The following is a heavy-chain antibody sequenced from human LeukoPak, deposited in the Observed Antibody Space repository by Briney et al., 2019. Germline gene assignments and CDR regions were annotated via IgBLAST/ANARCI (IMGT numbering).Heavy chain of an antibody. V-gene: IGHV3-30*02. Sequence: AGGSLRLSCAASGFTFSSYGMHWVRQAPGKGLEWVAFIRFDGSNKYYADFVKGRFTISRDNSKNTLYLQMNSLRDEDTAMFYCAKDGSRSREVFPYYYGSGRLQYMDVWGKGTTVIISS. D-gene: IGHD3-10*01. CDR3: AKDGSRSREVFPYYYGSGRLQYMDV. J-gene: IGHJ6*03. CDR1: GFTFSSYG. CDR2: IRFDGSNK.